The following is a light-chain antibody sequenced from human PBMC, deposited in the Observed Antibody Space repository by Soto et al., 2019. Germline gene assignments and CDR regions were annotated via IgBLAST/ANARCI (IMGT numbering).Light chain of an antibody. J-gene: IGLJ2*01. V-gene: IGLV1-40*01. CDR3: QSYDSSLSGSVV. CDR2: GNS. Sequence: QSVLTQPPSVSGAPGQRVTISCTGSSSNIGAGYDVHWYPQLPGTAPKLLIFGNSNRPSGVPDRFSDSKSGTSASLAITGLQAEDEADYYCQSYDSSLSGSVVFGGGTQLTVL. CDR1: SSNIGAGYD.